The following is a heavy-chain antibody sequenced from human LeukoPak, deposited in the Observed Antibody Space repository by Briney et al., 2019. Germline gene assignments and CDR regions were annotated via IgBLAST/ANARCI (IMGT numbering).Heavy chain of an antibody. V-gene: IGHV4-61*08. CDR2: IYYSGST. D-gene: IGHD5-12*01. J-gene: IGHJ6*04. CDR3: ARAGYSGSDFSV. CDR1: GGSINSAGYY. Sequence: SETLSLTCTVSGGSINSAGYYWSWIRQPPGKGLEWIGYIYYSGSTNYNPSLKSRVTISVDTSKNQFSLKLSSVTATDTAVYYCARAGYSGSDFSVWGKGSTVTVSS.